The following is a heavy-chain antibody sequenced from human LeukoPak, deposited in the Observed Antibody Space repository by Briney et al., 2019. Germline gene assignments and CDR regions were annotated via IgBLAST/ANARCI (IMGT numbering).Heavy chain of an antibody. V-gene: IGHV4-39*07. CDR3: SYSGGSGTDAFDI. D-gene: IGHD2-15*01. J-gene: IGHJ3*02. CDR1: GGSISSGGYY. Sequence: SETLSLTCTVSGGSISSGGYYWSWVRQPPGKGLEWIGEIYHSGSTNYNPSLKSRVTISVDKSKNQFSLKLSSVTAADTAVYYCSYSGGSGTDAFDIWGQGTMVTVSS. CDR2: IYHSGST.